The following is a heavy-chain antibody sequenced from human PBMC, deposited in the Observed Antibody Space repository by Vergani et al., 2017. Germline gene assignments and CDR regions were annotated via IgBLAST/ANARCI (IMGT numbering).Heavy chain of an antibody. Sequence: EVHLLESGGGLVQSGGSLRLSCAASGFTFSNSAVSWVRQAPGRGLAWVSSISGPGLSTYYEDSVEGRFSIYRDNSKNTVFLQMHSLRAEDTAIYYCVKEKIDLGSYFFESWGHGILVTVSS. D-gene: IGHD2/OR15-2a*01. CDR2: ISGPGLST. J-gene: IGHJ4*01. V-gene: IGHV3-23*01. CDR1: GFTFSNSA. CDR3: VKEKIDLGSYFFES.